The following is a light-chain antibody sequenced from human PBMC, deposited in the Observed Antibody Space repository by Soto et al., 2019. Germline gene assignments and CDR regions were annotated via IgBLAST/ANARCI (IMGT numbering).Light chain of an antibody. Sequence: IGLRQSPGTLSLSPEERATLSCRASQSVSSSYLAWYQQKRGQAPRLLIYGAYSRATGIPDRFSGSGSGTDLTLTIRRLEPEDFAVYYCQEYPRTFGQGTKVDIK. CDR1: QSVSSSY. J-gene: IGKJ1*01. CDR3: QEYPRT. CDR2: GAY. V-gene: IGKV3-20*01.